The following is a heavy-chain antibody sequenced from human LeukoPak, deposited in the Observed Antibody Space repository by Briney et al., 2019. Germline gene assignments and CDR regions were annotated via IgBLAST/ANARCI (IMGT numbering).Heavy chain of an antibody. V-gene: IGHV3-33*01. CDR2: IWYDGSNK. J-gene: IGHJ4*02. Sequence: GGSLRLSCAASGFTFSSYGMHWVRQAPGKGLEWVAVIWYDGSNKYYADSVKGRFTISRDNSKNTLYLQMNSLRAEDTAVYYRARSLALYSLIDYWGQGTLVTVSS. D-gene: IGHD1-26*01. CDR3: ARSLALYSLIDY. CDR1: GFTFSSYG.